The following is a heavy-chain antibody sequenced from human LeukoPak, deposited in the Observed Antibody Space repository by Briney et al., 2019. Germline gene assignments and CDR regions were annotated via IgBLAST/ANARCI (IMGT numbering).Heavy chain of an antibody. CDR1: GFTFSSYA. D-gene: IGHD3-3*01. CDR3: TKEGQYDFWSGYFYMDI. CDR2: ISGSGGST. J-gene: IGHJ6*03. V-gene: IGHV3-23*01. Sequence: GGSLRLSCVGSGFTFSSYAMSWVRQAPGKGLEWVSGISGSGGSTYNADSVKGRFTISRDNSKNTLYLQMNSLRAEDTPAYYCTKEGQYDFWSGYFYMDIWGKGTTVTVSS.